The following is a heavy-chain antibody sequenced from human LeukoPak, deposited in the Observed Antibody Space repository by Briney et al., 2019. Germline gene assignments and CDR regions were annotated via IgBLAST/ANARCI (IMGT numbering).Heavy chain of an antibody. V-gene: IGHV4-59*12. CDR2: IYHTGST. CDR1: GGSITTYY. CDR3: ARDQRHDYSNYGGYYYYMDV. J-gene: IGHJ6*03. D-gene: IGHD4-11*01. Sequence: SETLSLTCIVSGGSITTYYWSWIRQPPGKGLEWIGYIYHTGSTNYNPSLKSRVTISVDTSKNQFSLKLSSVTAADTAVYYCARDQRHDYSNYGGYYYYMDVWGKGTTVTVSS.